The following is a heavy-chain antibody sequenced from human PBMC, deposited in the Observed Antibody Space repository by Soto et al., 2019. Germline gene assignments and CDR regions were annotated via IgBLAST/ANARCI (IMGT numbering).Heavy chain of an antibody. V-gene: IGHV4-39*01. CDR1: GGSISSSSYY. Sequence: SETLSLTCTVSGGSISSSSYYWGWIRQPPGKGLEWIGSIYYSGSTYYNPSLKSRVTISVDTSKNQFSLKLSSVTAADTAVYYCARPDPLNWFDPWGQGTLVTVSS. J-gene: IGHJ5*02. CDR3: ARPDPLNWFDP. CDR2: IYYSGST.